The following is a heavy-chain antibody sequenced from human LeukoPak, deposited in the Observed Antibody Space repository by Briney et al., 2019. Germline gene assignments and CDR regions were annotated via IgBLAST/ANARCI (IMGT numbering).Heavy chain of an antibody. CDR3: ARDLSSGGSGLDY. J-gene: IGHJ4*02. CDR2: ITSSGAYI. D-gene: IGHD3-10*01. CDR1: GFTFNSYN. V-gene: IGHV3-21*01. Sequence: GGSLRLSCAASGFTFNSYNMNWVRQAPGKALEWVSSITSSGAYIFYADSVKGRFTISRDNAKDSLYLQMNSLGPEDTAVYYCARDLSSGGSGLDYWGQGTLVTVSS.